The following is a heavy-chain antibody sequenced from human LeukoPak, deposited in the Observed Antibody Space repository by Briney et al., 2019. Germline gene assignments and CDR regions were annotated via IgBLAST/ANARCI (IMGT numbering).Heavy chain of an antibody. CDR2: ISYDGSNK. D-gene: IGHD4-17*01. CDR1: GFTFSSYA. V-gene: IGHV3-30-3*02. J-gene: IGHJ4*02. CDR3: AQNNVPGGLSGDYELDY. Sequence: PGGSLRLSCAASGFTFSSYAMHWVRQAPGKGLEWVAVISYDGSNKYYADSVKGRFTISRDNSKNTLYLQMNSLRAEDTAVYYCAQNNVPGGLSGDYELDYWGQGTLVTVSS.